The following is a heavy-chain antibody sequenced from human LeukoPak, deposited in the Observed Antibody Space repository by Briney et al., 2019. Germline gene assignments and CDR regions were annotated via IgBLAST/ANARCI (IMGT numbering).Heavy chain of an antibody. V-gene: IGHV4-61*02. CDR1: GGSISSGSYY. Sequence: SQTLSLTCTVSGGSISSGSYYWSWIRQPAGKGLEWIGRIYTSGSTNYNPSLKSRVTISVDTSKNQFSLKLSSVTAADTAVYYCARGAGDYSTTLNSIDYWGQGTLVTVSS. D-gene: IGHD4-11*01. CDR2: IYTSGST. CDR3: ARGAGDYSTTLNSIDY. J-gene: IGHJ4*02.